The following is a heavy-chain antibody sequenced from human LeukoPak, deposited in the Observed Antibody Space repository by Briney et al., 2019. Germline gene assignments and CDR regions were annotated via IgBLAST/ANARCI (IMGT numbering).Heavy chain of an antibody. D-gene: IGHD1-20*01. CDR1: GFTFSSYS. CDR2: ISYDGSNK. J-gene: IGHJ3*02. Sequence: GGSLRLSCAASGFTFSSYSMNWVRQAPGKGLEWVAVISYDGSNKYYADSVKGRFTISRDNSKNTLYLQMNSLRAEDTAVYYCARDGSNWNGIDAFDIWGQGTMVTVSS. CDR3: ARDGSNWNGIDAFDI. V-gene: IGHV3-30*03.